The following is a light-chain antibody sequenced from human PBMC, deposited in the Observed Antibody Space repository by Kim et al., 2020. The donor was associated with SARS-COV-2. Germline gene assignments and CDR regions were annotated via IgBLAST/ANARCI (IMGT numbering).Light chain of an antibody. J-gene: IGKJ5*01. V-gene: IGKV1-16*01. Sequence: DIQMTQSPSSLSASVGDRVTITCRASQGIRTYLAWFQQRPGKAPKSLIYAASILQSGVPPRFSASGSGTDFTLTISSLQPEDFATYFCHQYDIYPITFGQGTRLEIK. CDR2: AAS. CDR3: HQYDIYPIT. CDR1: QGIRTY.